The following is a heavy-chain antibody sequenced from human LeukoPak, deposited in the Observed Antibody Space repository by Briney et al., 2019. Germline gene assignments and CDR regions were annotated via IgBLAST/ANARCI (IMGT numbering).Heavy chain of an antibody. J-gene: IGHJ4*02. CDR1: GGSISSSNW. D-gene: IGHD2-15*01. CDR2: IYHSGST. CDR3: ARKDQGIVYYFDY. Sequence: PSETLSLTCAVSGGSISSSNWWSWVRQPPGKGLEWIGEIYHSGSTNYNPSLKSRVTISVDTSKNQFSLKLSSVTAADTAVYYCARKDQGIVYYFDYWGQGTLVTVSS. V-gene: IGHV4-4*02.